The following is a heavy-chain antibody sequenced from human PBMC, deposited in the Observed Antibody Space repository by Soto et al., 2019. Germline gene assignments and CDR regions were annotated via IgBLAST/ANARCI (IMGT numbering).Heavy chain of an antibody. CDR2: IYYSGST. D-gene: IGHD3-3*01. CDR3: ARGLDGLTYYDFWSGYPNWFDP. J-gene: IGHJ5*02. V-gene: IGHV4-39*01. Sequence: SETLSLTCTVSGGSISSSSYYWGWIRQPPGKGLEWIGSIYYSGSTYYNPSLKSRVTISVDTSKNQFSLKLSSVTAADTAVYYCARGLDGLTYYDFWSGYPNWFDPWGQGTLVTVSS. CDR1: GGSISSSSYY.